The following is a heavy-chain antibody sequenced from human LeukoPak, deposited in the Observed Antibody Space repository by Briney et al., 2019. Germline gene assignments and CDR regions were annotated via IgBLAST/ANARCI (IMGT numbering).Heavy chain of an antibody. CDR2: IIPIFGTA. CDR3: ALTLVATIMYYYGMDV. CDR1: GGTFSSYA. V-gene: IGHV1-69*13. D-gene: IGHD5-12*01. J-gene: IGHJ6*02. Sequence: SVKVSCKASGGTFSSYAISWVRQAPGQGLEWMGGIIPIFGTANYAQKFQGRVTITADESTSTAYMELSSLRSEDTAVYYCALTLVATIMYYYGMDVWGQGTTVTVSS.